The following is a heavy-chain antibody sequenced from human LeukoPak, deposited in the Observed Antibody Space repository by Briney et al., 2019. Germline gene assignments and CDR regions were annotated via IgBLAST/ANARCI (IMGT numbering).Heavy chain of an antibody. CDR2: IYSGGST. Sequence: GGSLRLSCAASGFTVSSNYMSWVRQAPGKGLEWVSVIYSGGSTYYADSVKGRFTVSRDNSKNTLYLQMNSLRAEDTAVYYCARLGGATFGGVIVMSWFDPWGQGTLVTVSS. CDR1: GFTVSSNY. CDR3: ARLGGATFGGVIVMSWFDP. V-gene: IGHV3-53*01. D-gene: IGHD3-16*02. J-gene: IGHJ5*02.